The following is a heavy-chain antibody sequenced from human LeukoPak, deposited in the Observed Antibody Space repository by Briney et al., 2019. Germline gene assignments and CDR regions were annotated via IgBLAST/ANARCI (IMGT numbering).Heavy chain of an antibody. CDR2: ISGSGGST. CDR3: ARGTWAYWYFDL. Sequence: GGSLRLSCAASGFTFSSYAMSWVRQAPGKGLEWVSAISGSGGSTYYADSVKGRFTISRDNSKNTLYLQMNSLRAEDTAVYYCARGTWAYWYFDLWGRGTLVTVST. V-gene: IGHV3-23*01. CDR1: GFTFSSYA. D-gene: IGHD1-14*01. J-gene: IGHJ2*01.